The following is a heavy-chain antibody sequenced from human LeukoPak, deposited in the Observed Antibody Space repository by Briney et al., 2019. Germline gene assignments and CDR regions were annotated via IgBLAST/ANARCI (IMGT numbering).Heavy chain of an antibody. CDR3: ARQSGPYSSRWFDY. V-gene: IGHV4-39*01. D-gene: IGHD6-13*01. J-gene: IGHJ4*02. CDR1: GDSISSNAYY. Sequence: SETLSLTCTVSGDSISSNAYYWGWIPQPPGKGLVWIGSLSYGRSTFYSPSLKSGVSMSLDTSNNQFSLKLRSVTAADTAVYYCARQSGPYSSRWFDYWGQGTLITVSS. CDR2: LSYGRST.